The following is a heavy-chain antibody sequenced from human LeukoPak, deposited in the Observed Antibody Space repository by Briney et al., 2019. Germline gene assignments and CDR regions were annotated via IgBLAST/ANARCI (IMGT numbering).Heavy chain of an antibody. J-gene: IGHJ4*02. CDR3: ARGFWGDGYDYVWGSYRYYGQDY. Sequence: ASVKVSCKASGYTFTSYAINWVGQAPGRGLEWMGLINTNTGNRTYAQGFTGRFVFSLDPSVSTAYLQISSLKAEDTAVYYCARGFWGDGYDYVWGSYRYYGQDYWGQGTLVTVSS. V-gene: IGHV7-4-1*02. D-gene: IGHD3-16*02. CDR1: GYTFTSYA. CDR2: INTNTGNR.